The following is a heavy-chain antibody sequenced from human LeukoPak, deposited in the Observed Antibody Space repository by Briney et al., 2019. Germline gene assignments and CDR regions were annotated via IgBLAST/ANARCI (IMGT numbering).Heavy chain of an antibody. CDR1: GGSISSYY. V-gene: IGHV4-4*07. Sequence: SETLSLTCTVSGGSISSYYWSWIRQPAGKGLEWIGRIYTSGGTNYNPSLKSRVTMSVDTSKNQFSLKLSSVTAADTAVYYCARERGDYGGPYYYMDVWGKGTTVTISS. D-gene: IGHD4-17*01. CDR3: ARERGDYGGPYYYMDV. J-gene: IGHJ6*03. CDR2: IYTSGGT.